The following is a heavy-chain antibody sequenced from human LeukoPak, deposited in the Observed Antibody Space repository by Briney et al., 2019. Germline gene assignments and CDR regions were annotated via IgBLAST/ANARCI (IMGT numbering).Heavy chain of an antibody. CDR1: GFTFSSYA. J-gene: IGHJ4*02. CDR2: IYSGGST. CDR3: AKDRNDY. Sequence: GGSLRLSCAASGFTFSSYAMNWVRQAPGKGLEWVSVIYSGGSTYYADSVKGRFTISRDNAKNSLCLQMNSLRAEDTAMYYCAKDRNDYWGQGTLVTVSS. V-gene: IGHV3-23*03.